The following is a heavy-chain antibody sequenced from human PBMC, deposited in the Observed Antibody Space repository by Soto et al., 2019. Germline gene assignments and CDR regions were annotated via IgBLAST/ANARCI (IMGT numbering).Heavy chain of an antibody. CDR3: ARVGGTGGYTYGLDY. Sequence: ASVKVSCKASGGTFSSYAISWVRQAPGQGLEWMGGIIPVFGTGIYAQKFQGRVTITADKSTNTAYMELSSLRSEDTAVYFCARVGGTGGYTYGLDYWGQGTLATVSS. V-gene: IGHV1-69*06. CDR2: IIPVFGTG. D-gene: IGHD5-18*01. J-gene: IGHJ4*02. CDR1: GGTFSSYA.